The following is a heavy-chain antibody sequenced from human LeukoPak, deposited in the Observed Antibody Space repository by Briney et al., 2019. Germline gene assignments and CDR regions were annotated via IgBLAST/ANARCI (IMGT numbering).Heavy chain of an antibody. CDR2: INPNSDDT. D-gene: IGHD2-2*01. Sequence: ATVKVSCKASGYTFTDYYLHWVRQAPGQGFEWMGWINPNSDDTNYAQKFQGRVTMTRDTSISTAHMEMSRLRSGDTAVYYCATANFLYCSSTTCLFDYWGQGTLVTVSS. CDR3: ATANFLYCSSTTCLFDY. V-gene: IGHV1-2*02. CDR1: GYTFTDYY. J-gene: IGHJ4*02.